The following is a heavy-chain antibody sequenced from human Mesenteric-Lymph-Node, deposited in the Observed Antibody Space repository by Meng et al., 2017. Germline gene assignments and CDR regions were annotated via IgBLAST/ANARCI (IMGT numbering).Heavy chain of an antibody. CDR1: GFTFDDYG. CDR3: ARCHYYDSSGYSPLCYFDY. V-gene: IGHV3-20*01. J-gene: IGHJ4*02. D-gene: IGHD3-22*01. CDR2: INWNGGST. Sequence: GESLKISCAASGFTFDDYGMSWVRQAPGKGLEWVSGINWNGGSTGYADSVKGRFTISRDNAKNSLYLQMNSLRAEDTALYHCARCHYYDSSGYSPLCYFDYWGQGTLVTVSS.